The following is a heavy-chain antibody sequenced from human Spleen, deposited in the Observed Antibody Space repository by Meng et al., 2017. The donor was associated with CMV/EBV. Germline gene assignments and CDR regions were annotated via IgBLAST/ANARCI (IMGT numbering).Heavy chain of an antibody. Sequence: GESLKISCAASGFTFRKFAMTWVRQAPGKGLEWVSAVSGGTGTNTYYADSVRGRFTISRDNSRNTLYLHMNSLRAEDTAVYYCAKDGGTGGDVTVTSYYGMGVWGQGTTVTVSS. CDR3: AKDGGTGGDVTVTSYYGMGV. V-gene: IGHV3-23*01. CDR2: VSGGTGTNT. J-gene: IGHJ6*02. D-gene: IGHD1-1*01. CDR1: GFTFRKFA.